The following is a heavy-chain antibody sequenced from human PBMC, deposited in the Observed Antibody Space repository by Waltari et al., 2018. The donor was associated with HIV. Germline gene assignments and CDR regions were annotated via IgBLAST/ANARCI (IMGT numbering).Heavy chain of an antibody. CDR2: IYHSGNT. CDR3: AKDEGAVAGATTYYYYGMDV. D-gene: IGHD1-26*01. V-gene: IGHV4-38-2*02. Sequence: QVQLQESGPGLVKSSETLSLTCTVSGYSISSGFYWGWIRPPPGLGLAWIGSIYHSGNTYYNPSLQSRVTISLDTSKNQFSLKLSSVSAADTAVYYCAKDEGAVAGATTYYYYGMDVWGHGTTVTVSS. CDR1: GYSISSGFY. J-gene: IGHJ6*02.